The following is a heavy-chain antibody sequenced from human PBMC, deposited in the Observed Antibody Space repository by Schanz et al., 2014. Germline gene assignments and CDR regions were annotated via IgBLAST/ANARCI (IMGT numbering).Heavy chain of an antibody. V-gene: IGHV3-33*08. CDR2: IWNNEVTK. D-gene: IGHD4-17*01. J-gene: IGHJ4*02. CDR3: ARPRFDYGEVDY. CDR1: GFTFSSYG. Sequence: QVQLVESGGGVVQPGRSLRLSCAAYGFTFSSYGMHWVRQAPGKGLEWVAVIWNNEVTKYYADSVRGRFTISRDRFQNTLYLRMSSLRAEDTAVYYCARPRFDYGEVDYWGQGTLVTVSS.